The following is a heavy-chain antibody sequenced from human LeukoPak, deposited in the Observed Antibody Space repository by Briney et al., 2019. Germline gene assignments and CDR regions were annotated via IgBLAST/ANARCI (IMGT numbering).Heavy chain of an antibody. Sequence: PGGSLRLSCAASGFTFSSYGMHWVRQAPGKGLEWVAVISYDGSNKYYADSVKGRFTISRDNSKNTLYLQMNSLRAEDTAVYHCAKDQGNVAFDYWGQGTLVTVSS. V-gene: IGHV3-30*18. CDR3: AKDQGNVAFDY. CDR1: GFTFSSYG. CDR2: ISYDGSNK. J-gene: IGHJ4*02. D-gene: IGHD4-23*01.